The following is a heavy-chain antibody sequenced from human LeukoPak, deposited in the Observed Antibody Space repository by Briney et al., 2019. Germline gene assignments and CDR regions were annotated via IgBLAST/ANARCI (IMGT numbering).Heavy chain of an antibody. V-gene: IGHV1-2*02. CDR1: GYTFTGYH. Sequence: GSSVKVSCKASGYTFTGYHMHWVRQAPGQGLEWMGWINPNSGDTNYAQKFQGRVTMTRDTSISTAYMELSWLRSDDTAVYYCAVNYVYGDHAHRNPGACYYMDVWGKGTTVTVSS. CDR2: INPNSGDT. J-gene: IGHJ6*03. CDR3: AVNYVYGDHAHRNPGACYYMDV. D-gene: IGHD4/OR15-4a*01.